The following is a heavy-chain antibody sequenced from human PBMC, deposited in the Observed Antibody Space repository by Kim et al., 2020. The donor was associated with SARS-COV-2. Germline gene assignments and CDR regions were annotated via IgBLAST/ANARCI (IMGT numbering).Heavy chain of an antibody. J-gene: IGHJ4*02. Sequence: SETLSLTCIISGGSISSYYWSWIRQPPGKVLEWIGYMYSIGNTNYNPSLKSRLSMSIDTSKRQFSLTLSALTATDTPVYFCAGHRDTGFFQYWGQGPLVT. CDR3: AGHRDTGFFQY. CDR1: GGSISSYY. D-gene: IGHD3-3*01. V-gene: IGHV4-59*08. CDR2: MYSIGNT.